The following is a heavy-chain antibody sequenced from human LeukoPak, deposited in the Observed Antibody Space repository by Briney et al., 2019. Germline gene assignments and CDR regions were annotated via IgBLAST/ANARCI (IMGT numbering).Heavy chain of an antibody. CDR3: ARGRIAKIVVVHSFQYGMDV. Sequence: SETLSLTCDVFGGSFTDYFWTWIRQSPGKGLEWIGEINDYSGNTNYNPSLKSRVPISLEKSKNQFSLEMRSVTAADTAVYYCARGRIAKIVVVHSFQYGMDVWGQGTTVTVSS. D-gene: IGHD3-22*01. J-gene: IGHJ6*02. CDR2: INDYSGNT. V-gene: IGHV4-34*01. CDR1: GGSFTDYF.